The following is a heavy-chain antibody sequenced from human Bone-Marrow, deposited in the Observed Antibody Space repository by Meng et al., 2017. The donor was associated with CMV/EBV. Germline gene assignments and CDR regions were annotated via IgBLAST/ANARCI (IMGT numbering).Heavy chain of an antibody. CDR2: IYRSGST. J-gene: IGHJ5*02. V-gene: IGHV3-53*01. D-gene: IGHD3-16*01. Sequence: GESLKISCVASGFTVSSDSMSWVRQAPGKGLEWVSAIYRSGSTYYADSVKGRFTISRDTSKNTMYLQMNSLRGEDTAVYYCARDLGGNWFDPWGQGSRVTVSS. CDR1: GFTVSSDS. CDR3: ARDLGGNWFDP.